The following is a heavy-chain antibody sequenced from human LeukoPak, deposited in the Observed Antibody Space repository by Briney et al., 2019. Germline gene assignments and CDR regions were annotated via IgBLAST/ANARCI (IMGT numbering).Heavy chain of an antibody. CDR2: ISVHNGQT. J-gene: IGHJ4*02. CDR1: GYSFISYG. Sequence: ASLKVSCKASGYSFISYGISWVRQAPGQGLEWMGWISVHNGQTSYAQKLQGRVTMTTETSTSTVYMELRSLRSDDTAVYYCARWGPDFWSDYYPFDYWGQGTLVIVSS. CDR3: ARWGPDFWSDYYPFDY. V-gene: IGHV1-18*01. D-gene: IGHD3-3*01.